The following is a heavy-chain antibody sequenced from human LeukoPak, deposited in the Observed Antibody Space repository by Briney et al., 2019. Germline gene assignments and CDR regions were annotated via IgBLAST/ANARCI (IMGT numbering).Heavy chain of an antibody. Sequence: PGGSLRLSCAASGVTVSSNYMSWVRQAPGKGLEWVSVIYSDGNTHYADSVKGRFTISRDNFKNTLYLQMNSLRAEDTAVYYCARGKYTAVFDYWGQGTLVIVSS. J-gene: IGHJ4*02. CDR3: ARGKYTAVFDY. CDR2: IYSDGNT. CDR1: GVTVSSNY. V-gene: IGHV3-53*01. D-gene: IGHD5-18*01.